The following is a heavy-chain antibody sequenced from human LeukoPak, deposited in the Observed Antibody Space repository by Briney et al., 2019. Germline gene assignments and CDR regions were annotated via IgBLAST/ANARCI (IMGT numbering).Heavy chain of an antibody. Sequence: PGGSLRLSCAASGFTFSTYPMSWVLQAPGKGLQWVSAISNGGGTAYYAESVKGRFTISRDNSKSTLYLQMNSLRAEDTAIYYCAARPLMPPRFDYWGQGALVTVSA. CDR3: AARPLMPPRFDY. CDR2: ISNGGGTA. V-gene: IGHV3-23*01. CDR1: GFTFSTYP. J-gene: IGHJ4*02. D-gene: IGHD2-2*01.